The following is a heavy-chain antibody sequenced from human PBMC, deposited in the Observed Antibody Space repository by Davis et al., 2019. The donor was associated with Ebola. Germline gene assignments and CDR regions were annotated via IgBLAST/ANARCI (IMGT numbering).Heavy chain of an antibody. CDR3: AKDKVTTASFDY. J-gene: IGHJ4*02. CDR2: ISWNSGSI. CDR1: VITFSSYA. D-gene: IGHD4-17*01. Sequence: LRLSCTDSVITFSSYAMTWVRQAPGKGLEWVSGISWNSGSIGYADSVKGRFTISRDNAENSLYMQMNSLRAEDTAVYYCAKDKVTTASFDYWGQGTLVTVSS. V-gene: IGHV3-9*01.